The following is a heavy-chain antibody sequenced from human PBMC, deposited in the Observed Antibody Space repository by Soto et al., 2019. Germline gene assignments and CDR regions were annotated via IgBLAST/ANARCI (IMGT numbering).Heavy chain of an antibody. CDR1: GGSFSGYY. V-gene: IGHV4-34*01. D-gene: IGHD2-15*01. J-gene: IGHJ4*02. CDR3: ARGRAKWGGYCSGGSCYVFDY. CDR2: INHSGST. Sequence: SETLSLTCAVYGGSFSGYYWSWIRQPPGKGLEWIGEINHSGSTNYNPSLKSRVTISVDTSKNQFSLKLSSVTAADTAVYYCARGRAKWGGYCSGGSCYVFDYWGQGTLVTVSS.